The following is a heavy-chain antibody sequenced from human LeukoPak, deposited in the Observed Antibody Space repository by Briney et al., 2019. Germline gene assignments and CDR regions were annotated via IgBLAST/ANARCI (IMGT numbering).Heavy chain of an antibody. D-gene: IGHD4-17*01. V-gene: IGHV4-59*01. Sequence: SETLSLTCTVSGGSISSYYWSWIRQPPGKGLEWIGYIYYSGSTNYNPSLESRVTISVDTSKNQFSLKLSSVTAADTAVYYCARENDYGDLRFDYWGQGTLVTVSS. CDR2: IYYSGST. J-gene: IGHJ4*02. CDR3: ARENDYGDLRFDY. CDR1: GGSISSYY.